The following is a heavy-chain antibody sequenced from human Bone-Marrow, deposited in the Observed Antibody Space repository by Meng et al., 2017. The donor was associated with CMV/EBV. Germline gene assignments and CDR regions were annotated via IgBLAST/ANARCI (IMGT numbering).Heavy chain of an antibody. CDR3: ATVGEYPYYFDY. CDR1: GYTLTELS. J-gene: IGHJ4*02. V-gene: IGHV1-24*01. D-gene: IGHD2-2*01. CDR2: LDPEDSET. Sequence: VQLVQAGAGVKKPGASVKVSCKVSGYTLTELSRPWVRQAPGKGHEWMGGLDPEDSETIYAQKFQGRVTMTEDTSTDTAYMELSSLRSEDTAVYYCATVGEYPYYFDYWGQGTLVTVSS.